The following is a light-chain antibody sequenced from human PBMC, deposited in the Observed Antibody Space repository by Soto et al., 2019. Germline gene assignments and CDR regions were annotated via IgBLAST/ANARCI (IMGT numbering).Light chain of an antibody. V-gene: IGLV2-14*01. CDR1: SSDVGGHNY. CDR2: EVT. CDR3: SSSTSSTTLDEV. Sequence: QSALTQPASVSGSPGQSITISCTGTSSDVGGHNYVSWYQQHPGTAPKLMIYEVTNRPSGVSNRFSGSKSGNTASLTISGLRAEDEADYYCSSSTSSTTLDEVFGGGTKLTVL. J-gene: IGLJ2*01.